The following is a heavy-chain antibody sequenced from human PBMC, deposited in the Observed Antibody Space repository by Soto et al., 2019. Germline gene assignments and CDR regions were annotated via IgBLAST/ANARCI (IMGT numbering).Heavy chain of an antibody. CDR2: LTGSGDST. D-gene: IGHD4-17*01. Sequence: EVQLLESGGGLVQPGGSLRLSCAASGFTFSSFAMTWVRQAPGKGLEWVSHLTGSGDSTYYADSVKGRFTISRDNSKNTLYLQMNSLRADDTALYYCAKGTAVTTGDMAYWGQGTLVTVSS. CDR1: GFTFSSFA. V-gene: IGHV3-23*01. CDR3: AKGTAVTTGDMAY. J-gene: IGHJ4*02.